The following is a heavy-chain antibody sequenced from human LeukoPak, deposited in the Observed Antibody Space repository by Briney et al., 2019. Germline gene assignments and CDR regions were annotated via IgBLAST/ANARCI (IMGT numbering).Heavy chain of an antibody. D-gene: IGHD2-15*01. V-gene: IGHV1-18*01. CDR2: IRAYNGNT. CDR3: ARDNCSGGSCYYYYGMDV. J-gene: IGHJ6*02. CDR1: GYTFTSYG. Sequence: ASVTVSCTASGYTFTSYGISWVRQAPGQGLEWMGWIRAYNGNTNYAQKLQGRVTMTTDTSTSTAYMELRSLRSDDTAVYYCARDNCSGGSCYYYYGMDVWGQGTTVTVSS.